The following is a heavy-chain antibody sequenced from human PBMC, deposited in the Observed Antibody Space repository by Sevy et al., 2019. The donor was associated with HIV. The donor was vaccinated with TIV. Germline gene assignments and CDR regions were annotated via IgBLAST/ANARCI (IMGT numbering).Heavy chain of an antibody. D-gene: IGHD3-22*01. J-gene: IGHJ6*02. V-gene: IGHV3-66*01. CDR3: ARDRYYDASGYYYYYYGMDV. CDR1: GFTVSGNY. Sequence: GGSLRLSCEASGFTVSGNYMAWVRLAPGKGLEWVSLIDSGGSTYYADSVKGRFTISRDNAKNTLYLQMNPLRAEDTAVYFCARDRYYDASGYYYYYYGMDVWGLGTTVTVSS. CDR2: IDSGGST.